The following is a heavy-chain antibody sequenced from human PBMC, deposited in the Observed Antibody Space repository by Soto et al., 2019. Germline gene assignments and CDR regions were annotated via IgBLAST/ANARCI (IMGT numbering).Heavy chain of an antibody. CDR3: AHRPRGYIYHLGY. D-gene: IGHD5-18*01. V-gene: IGHV2-5*02. J-gene: IGHJ4*02. Sequence: QITLKESGPTLVKPTQTLTLTCTFSGFSLTTRGVGVVWIRQPPGKALEWLALIYWDDDEGYSPSLKSRLTITEDTSKNQVVLTMTNRDPVDTATYYCAHRPRGYIYHLGYWGQGTLVTVSS. CDR1: GFSLTTRGVG. CDR2: IYWDDDE.